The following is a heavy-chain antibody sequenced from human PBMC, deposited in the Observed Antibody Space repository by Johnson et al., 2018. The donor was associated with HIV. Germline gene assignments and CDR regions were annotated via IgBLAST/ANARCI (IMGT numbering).Heavy chain of an antibody. CDR3: TRGESRRAVVGAFDI. CDR1: GFTFGDYA. Sequence: VQLVESGGGLVQPGRSLRLSCPASGFTFGDYAMSWVRQAPGKGLEWVGFIRSKAYGGTTEYAASVKGRFTISRDDSKSIAYLQMNSLKTEDTAVYYCTRGESRRAVVGAFDIWGQGTMVTVSS. V-gene: IGHV3-49*04. D-gene: IGHD3-22*01. CDR2: IRSKAYGGTT. J-gene: IGHJ3*02.